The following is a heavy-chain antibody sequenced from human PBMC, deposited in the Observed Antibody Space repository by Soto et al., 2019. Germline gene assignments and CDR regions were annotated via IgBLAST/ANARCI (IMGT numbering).Heavy chain of an antibody. CDR2: INPNSGGT. D-gene: IGHD2-15*01. Sequence: QVPLVQSGAEVKKPGASVKVSCKASGYTFTGYYMHWVRQAPGQGLEWMGWINPNSGGTNYAQKFQGWVTMTRDTSISTAYMELSRLRSDDTAVYYCAREECSGCSCYDGMDVWGQGTTVTVSS. CDR3: AREECSGCSCYDGMDV. V-gene: IGHV1-2*04. J-gene: IGHJ6*02. CDR1: GYTFTGYY.